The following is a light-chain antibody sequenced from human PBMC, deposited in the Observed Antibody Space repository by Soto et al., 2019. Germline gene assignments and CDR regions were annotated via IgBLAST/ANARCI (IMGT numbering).Light chain of an antibody. CDR1: SSDVGGYDY. CDR2: DVN. Sequence: QSVLTQPASVSGSPGQSITISCTGTSSDVGGYDYVSWYQQHPGKAPKLMIYDVNNRPSGVSNRFSGSKSGNTASLPISGLQAGDGANYYCSSYTSSSTPLYVFGTGTKVTVL. V-gene: IGLV2-14*01. CDR3: SSYTSSSTPLYV. J-gene: IGLJ1*01.